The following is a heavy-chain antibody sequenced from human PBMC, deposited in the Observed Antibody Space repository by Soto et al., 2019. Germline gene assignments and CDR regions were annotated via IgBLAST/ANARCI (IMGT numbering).Heavy chain of an antibody. V-gene: IGHV4-59*01. CDR2: IHHSGIT. J-gene: IGHJ4*02. CDR1: GDSISSYY. Sequence: SETLSLTCTVSGDSISSYYWFWVRQPPGKGLEWLAYIHHSGITNYNPSLKSRLTISVDTPKNQFSLKLSSVTAADTAVYYCARGHPFDYWGQGTLVTVSS. CDR3: ARGHPFDY.